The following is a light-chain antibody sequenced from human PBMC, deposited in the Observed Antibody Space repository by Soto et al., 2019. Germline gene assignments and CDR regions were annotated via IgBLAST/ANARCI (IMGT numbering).Light chain of an antibody. CDR3: QLWDSNSDHVV. CDR1: NIGRKS. Sequence: SYELTQPPSVSVAPGQTARITGGGTNIGRKSVHWYQQKPGQAPVVVVYDDRDRPSGIPERFSGSNSGNTAALTIRRVEAGDEADYYCQLWDSNSDHVVFGGGTKLTVL. V-gene: IGLV3-21*02. CDR2: DDR. J-gene: IGLJ2*01.